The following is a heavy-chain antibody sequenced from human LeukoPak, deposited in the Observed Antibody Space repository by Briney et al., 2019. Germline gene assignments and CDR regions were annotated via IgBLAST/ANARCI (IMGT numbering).Heavy chain of an antibody. CDR1: GFTFRSYW. CDR2: ISSSSSYT. CDR3: ARGTTGGYSPSH. Sequence: PGGSLRLSCAASGFTFRSYWIHWVRQGPGKGLEWVSSISSSSSYTFYADSVRGRFTISRDNAKNSLYLQMNSLRAEDTAVYYCARGTTGGYSPSHWGQGTLVTVSS. J-gene: IGHJ4*02. V-gene: IGHV3-21*01. D-gene: IGHD5-12*01.